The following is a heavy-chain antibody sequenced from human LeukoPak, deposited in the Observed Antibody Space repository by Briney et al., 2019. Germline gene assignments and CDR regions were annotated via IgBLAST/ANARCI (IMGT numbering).Heavy chain of an antibody. Sequence: GASVKASCKTSGYSFIDYYIHWVRQAPGHGLEWLGWFNSNSADKNYAQNFNGRVTMTRDTAIITAYRELSRMRSDDTAQYYCARIGISARGTNFHHWGQGTLVTVAS. V-gene: IGHV1-2*02. CDR2: FNSNSADK. CDR3: ARIGISARGTNFHH. CDR1: GYSFIDYY. D-gene: IGHD6-13*01. J-gene: IGHJ1*01.